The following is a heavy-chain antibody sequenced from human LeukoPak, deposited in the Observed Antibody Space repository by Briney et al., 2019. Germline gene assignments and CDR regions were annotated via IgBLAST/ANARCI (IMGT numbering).Heavy chain of an antibody. D-gene: IGHD4/OR15-4a*01. J-gene: IGHJ4*02. CDR1: GHSITSGYY. V-gene: IGHV4-38-2*02. Sequence: SETLSLTCTISGHSITSGYYWGWIRQPPGKALEWIGSMSYSGTTNYNPSLKSRVSISLDMSKNQFSLKLSSVTAADTAVYYCARMNPYANYDYLDYWGQGTLVTVSS. CDR3: ARMNPYANYDYLDY. CDR2: MSYSGTT.